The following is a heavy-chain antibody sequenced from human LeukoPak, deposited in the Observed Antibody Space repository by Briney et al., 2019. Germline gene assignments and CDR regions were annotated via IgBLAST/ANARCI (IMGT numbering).Heavy chain of an antibody. D-gene: IGHD6-19*01. Sequence: ASVKVSCKASGYTFTNHYMYWVRQAPGQGLEWMGIINPSGGSTSYAQKFQGRVAMTRDTSTRTVYMEVSSLRSEDTAVYYCARQGGYSSAIGMGYWGQGTLVTVSS. CDR1: GYTFTNHY. V-gene: IGHV1-46*01. CDR2: INPSGGST. J-gene: IGHJ4*02. CDR3: ARQGGYSSAIGMGY.